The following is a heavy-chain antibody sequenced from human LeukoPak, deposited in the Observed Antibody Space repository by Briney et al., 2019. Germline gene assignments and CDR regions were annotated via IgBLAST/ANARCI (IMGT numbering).Heavy chain of an antibody. CDR2: ISYDGSNK. J-gene: IGHJ3*02. V-gene: IGHV3-30*03. D-gene: IGHD2-21*02. CDR3: ARGAYCGGDCLGAFDI. Sequence: GGSLRLSCAASGFTFSSYGMHWVRQAPGKGLEWVAVISYDGSNKYYADSVKGRFTISRDNSKNTLYLQMNSLRAEDTAVYYCARGAYCGGDCLGAFDIWGQGTMVTVSS. CDR1: GFTFSSYG.